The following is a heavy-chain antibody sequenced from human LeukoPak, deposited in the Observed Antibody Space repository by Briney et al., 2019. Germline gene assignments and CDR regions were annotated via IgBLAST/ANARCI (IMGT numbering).Heavy chain of an antibody. CDR1: GFTFSSYS. D-gene: IGHD3-9*01. CDR2: ISISSSYI. J-gene: IGHJ6*03. CDR3: ARSGYDILTAYDTQYYYYYMDV. Sequence: GGSLRLSCAASGFTFSSYSMNWVRQAPGKGLEWVSSISISSSYIYYADSVKDRITISRDNAKNSLYLQMNSLRAEDTAVYYCARSGYDILTAYDTQYYYYYMDVWGKGTTVTVSS. V-gene: IGHV3-21*01.